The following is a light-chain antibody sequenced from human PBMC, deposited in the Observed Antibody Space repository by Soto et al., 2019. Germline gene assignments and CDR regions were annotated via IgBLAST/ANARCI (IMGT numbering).Light chain of an antibody. V-gene: IGKV1D-16*01. Sequence: ITHSPTLLPSSTRARGTLNCRASQGISSWLAWYQQKPGKAPKLLIYAASSLQSGVPSRFSGSGSGTDFTLTISSLQPDDFATYYCQQFNTSPWTFGQGTKVDIK. CDR1: QGISSW. CDR2: AAS. J-gene: IGKJ1*01. CDR3: QQFNTSPWT.